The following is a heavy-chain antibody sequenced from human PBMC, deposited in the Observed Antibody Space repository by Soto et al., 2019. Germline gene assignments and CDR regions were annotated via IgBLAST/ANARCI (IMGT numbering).Heavy chain of an antibody. CDR2: IWYDGSNK. CDR1: GFTFSSYV. J-gene: IGHJ5*02. Sequence: GGSLRLSCAASGFTFSSYVMHWVRQAPGKGLEWVAVIWYDGSNKYYADSVKGRFTISRDNSKNTLYLQMNSLRAEDTAVYYCARGPLWSGYYSKWFDPWGEGTLVTV. CDR3: ARGPLWSGYYSKWFDP. V-gene: IGHV3-33*01. D-gene: IGHD3-3*01.